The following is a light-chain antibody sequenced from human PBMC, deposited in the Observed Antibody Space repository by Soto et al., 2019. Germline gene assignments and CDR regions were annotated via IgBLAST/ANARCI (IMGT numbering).Light chain of an antibody. J-gene: IGKJ4*01. CDR1: QSVSSN. Sequence: EIVMTQSPATLSVSPGERATLSCRASQSVSSNLAWYQQKPGQAPRLLIYDASTRATGIPARFSGSGSGTEFTLTISSLQSEDFAVYYCQQYNTWPPLTFGGGTKVEMK. V-gene: IGKV3-15*01. CDR2: DAS. CDR3: QQYNTWPPLT.